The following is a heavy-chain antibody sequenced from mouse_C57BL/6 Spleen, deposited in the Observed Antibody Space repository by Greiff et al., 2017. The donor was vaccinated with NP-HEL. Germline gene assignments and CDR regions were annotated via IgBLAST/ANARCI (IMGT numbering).Heavy chain of an antibody. D-gene: IGHD2-3*01. CDR1: GYAFSSSW. V-gene: IGHV1-82*01. CDR2: IYPGDGDT. J-gene: IGHJ4*01. Sequence: VQLQESGPELVKPGASVKISCKASGYAFSSSWMNWVKQRPGKGLEWIGRIYPGDGDTNYNGKFKGKATLTADKSSSTAYMQLSSLTSEDSAVYFCARSMMDYWGQGTSVTVSS. CDR3: ARSMMDY.